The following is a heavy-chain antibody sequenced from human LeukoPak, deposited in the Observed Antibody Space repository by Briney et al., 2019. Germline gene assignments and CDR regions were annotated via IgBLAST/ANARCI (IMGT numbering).Heavy chain of an antibody. D-gene: IGHD2-15*01. CDR3: ARGHCSGGSCYLYWFDP. CDR1: GGTFSSYA. CDR2: INPILGIA. V-gene: IGHV1-69*04. J-gene: IGHJ5*02. Sequence: GASVKVSCKASGGTFSSYAISWVRQAPGQGLEWMGRINPILGIANYAQKFQGRVTITADKSTSTAYMELSSLRSEDTAVYYCARGHCSGGSCYLYWFDPWGQGTLVTVSS.